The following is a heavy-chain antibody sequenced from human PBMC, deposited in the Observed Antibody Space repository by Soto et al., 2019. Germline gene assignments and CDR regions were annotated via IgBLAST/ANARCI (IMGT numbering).Heavy chain of an antibody. V-gene: IGHV3-30*18. CDR1: GFSFSTYG. Sequence: GGSLRLSCAASGFSFSTYGMHWVRQAPGKGLEWVAVISYDGSNKYYADSVKGRFTISRDNSKNTLYLQMNSLRAEDTAVYYCAKDRARYCGGGSCYSIFDYWGQGTLVTVSS. CDR3: AKDRARYCGGGSCYSIFDY. CDR2: ISYDGSNK. D-gene: IGHD2-15*01. J-gene: IGHJ4*02.